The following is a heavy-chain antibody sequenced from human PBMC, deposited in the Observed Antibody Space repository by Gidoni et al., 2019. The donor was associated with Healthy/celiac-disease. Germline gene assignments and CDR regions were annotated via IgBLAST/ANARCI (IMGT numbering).Heavy chain of an antibody. CDR1: GFTFGDYA. V-gene: IGHV3-49*04. J-gene: IGHJ6*02. CDR2: IRSKAYGGTT. Sequence: EVQLVESGGGLVQPGRSLRLSCTASGFTFGDYALSWVRQAPGKGLEWVGFIRSKAYGGTTEYAASVKGRFTISRDDSKSIAYLQMNSLKTEDTAVYYCTRETAGNRLVVPALIYYYYGMDVWGQGTTVTVSS. D-gene: IGHD2-2*01. CDR3: TRETAGNRLVVPALIYYYYGMDV.